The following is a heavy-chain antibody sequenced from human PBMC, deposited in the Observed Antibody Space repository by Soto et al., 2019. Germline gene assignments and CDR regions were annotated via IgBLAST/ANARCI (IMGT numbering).Heavy chain of an antibody. CDR3: ARDRHIRRYWSGYRNYYYYYGMDG. J-gene: IGHJ6*02. D-gene: IGHD3-3*01. V-gene: IGHV1-2*04. CDR1: GYTFTGYY. Sequence: GASVKVSCKASGYTFTGYYMHWVRQAPGPGLEWMGWINPNSGGTNYAQKFQGWVTMTRDTSISTAYMELSRLRSDDTAVYYCARDRHIRRYWSGYRNYYYYYGMDGWGQGNTVTVS. CDR2: INPNSGGT.